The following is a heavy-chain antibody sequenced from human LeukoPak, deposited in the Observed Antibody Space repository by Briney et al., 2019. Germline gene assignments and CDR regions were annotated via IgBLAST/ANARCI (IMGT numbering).Heavy chain of an antibody. CDR3: ARGITIFGVVTTYYYYMDV. CDR1: GYTSTSYD. D-gene: IGHD3-3*01. J-gene: IGHJ6*03. CDR2: MNPNSGNT. V-gene: IGHV1-8*01. Sequence: ASVKVSCKASGYTSTSYDINWVRQATGQGLEWMGWMNPNSGNTGYAQKFQGRVTMTRNTSISTAYMELSSLRSEDTAVYYCARGITIFGVVTTYYYYMDVWGKGTTATVSS.